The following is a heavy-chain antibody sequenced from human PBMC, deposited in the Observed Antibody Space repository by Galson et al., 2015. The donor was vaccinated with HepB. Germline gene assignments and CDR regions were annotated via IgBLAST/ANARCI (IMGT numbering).Heavy chain of an antibody. D-gene: IGHD3-9*01. V-gene: IGHV3-7*03. CDR1: GFTFSSYW. Sequence: SLRLSCAASGFTFSSYWMSWVRQAPGKGLEWVANIKQDGSEKYHADSVRGRFIISRDNAKNSLYLQMNSLRAEDTAVYYCARGDSDWLSTEALHGDYWGQGTLVTVSS. J-gene: IGHJ4*02. CDR2: IKQDGSEK. CDR3: ARGDSDWLSTEALHGDY.